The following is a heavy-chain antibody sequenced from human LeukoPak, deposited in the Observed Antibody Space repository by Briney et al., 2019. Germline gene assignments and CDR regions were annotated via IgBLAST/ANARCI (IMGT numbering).Heavy chain of an antibody. CDR3: ARSSPGIAVAGSGY. CDR1: GFTFSSYW. CDR2: INSDGSST. D-gene: IGHD6-19*01. Sequence: HPGGSLRLSCAASGFTFSSYWMHWVRQAPGKGLVWVSRINSDGSSTTYADSVKGRFTISRDNAKNTLYLQMNSLRAEDTAVYYCARSSPGIAVAGSGYWGQGTLVTDSS. V-gene: IGHV3-74*01. J-gene: IGHJ4*02.